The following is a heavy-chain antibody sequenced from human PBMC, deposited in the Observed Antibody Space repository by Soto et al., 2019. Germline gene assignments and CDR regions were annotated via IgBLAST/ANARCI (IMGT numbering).Heavy chain of an antibody. J-gene: IGHJ4*02. CDR3: AKDGASYYYDSSGYLGY. CDR2: ISGSGGST. V-gene: IGHV3-23*01. Sequence: TGGFLRLSCAASGFTFSSYAMSWVRQAPGKGLEWVSAISGSGGSTYYADSVKGRFTISRDNSKNTLYLQMNSLRAEDTAVYYCAKDGASYYYDSSGYLGYWGQGTLVTVSS. D-gene: IGHD3-22*01. CDR1: GFTFSSYA.